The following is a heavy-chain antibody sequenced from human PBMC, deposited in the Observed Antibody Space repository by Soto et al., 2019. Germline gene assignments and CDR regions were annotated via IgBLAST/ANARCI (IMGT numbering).Heavy chain of an antibody. Sequence: QVQLEQSGAEVKKPGAAVKVSCKASGYTFTVYWLHWLRQAPGQGLEWMAWINPNTGATGFAQKFQGRVTMTRDTAIRAAYMEVSSLRPEDTAVYYCARGPSSGAFDSWGQGTMVSVSS. CDR1: GYTFTVYW. D-gene: IGHD3-3*01. V-gene: IGHV1-2*02. CDR2: INPNTGAT. CDR3: ARGPSSGAFDS. J-gene: IGHJ3*02.